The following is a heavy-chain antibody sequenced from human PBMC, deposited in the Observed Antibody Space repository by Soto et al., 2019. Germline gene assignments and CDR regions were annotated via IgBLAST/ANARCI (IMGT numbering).Heavy chain of an antibody. CDR1: GGSISSYY. CDR2: IYYSGST. J-gene: IGHJ5*02. CDR3: SKVTTPNWFDP. Sequence: SETLSLTCTVSGGSISSYYWSWIRQPPGKGLEWIGYIYYSGSTNYNPSLKSRVTISVDTSKNQFSLKLSSVTAADTAVYYCSKVTTPNWFDPWGQGTLVTVSS. V-gene: IGHV4-59*01. D-gene: IGHD4-17*01.